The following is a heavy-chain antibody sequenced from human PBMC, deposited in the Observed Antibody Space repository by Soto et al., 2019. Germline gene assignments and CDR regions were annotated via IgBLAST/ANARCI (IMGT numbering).Heavy chain of an antibody. CDR3: AGEGAGYCSGGSGPQQLQVGYYYGMDV. D-gene: IGHD2-15*01. Sequence: EVQLVESGGGLVQPGGSLRLSCAASGFTFSSYEMNWVRQAPGKGLEWVSYISSSGSTIYYADSVKGRFTISRDNDKNSMNPQMNSLRAEATAVYYWAGEGAGYCSGGSGPQQLQVGYYYGMDVWGQGTTVTVSS. V-gene: IGHV3-48*03. CDR2: ISSSGSTI. CDR1: GFTFSSYE. J-gene: IGHJ6*02.